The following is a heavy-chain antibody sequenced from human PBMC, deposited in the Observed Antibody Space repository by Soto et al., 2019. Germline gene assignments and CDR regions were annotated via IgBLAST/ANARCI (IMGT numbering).Heavy chain of an antibody. V-gene: IGHV3-23*01. CDR1: GFTFSSYA. Sequence: GGSLRLSCAASGFTFSSYAMSWVRQAPGKGLEWVSAISGSGGSTYYADSVKGRFTISRDNSKNTLYLQMNSLRAEDTAVYYCAKLESLVVVAAYFDYWGQGTLVTVSS. CDR3: AKLESLVVVAAYFDY. J-gene: IGHJ4*02. D-gene: IGHD2-15*01. CDR2: ISGSGGST.